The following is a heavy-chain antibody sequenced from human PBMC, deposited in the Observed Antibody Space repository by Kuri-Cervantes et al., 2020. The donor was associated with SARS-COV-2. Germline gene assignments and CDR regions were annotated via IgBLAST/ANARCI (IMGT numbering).Heavy chain of an antibody. CDR2: IRYDGSNK. D-gene: IGHD6-13*01. CDR1: GFTFSSYG. Sequence: GESLKISCAASGFTFSSYGMHWVRQAPGKGLEWVAFIRYDGSNKYYADSVKGRFTISRDNAKNSLYLEMNSLRAEDTAVYYCARERIYSSNWNERAFVVWGQGTRVTVSS. J-gene: IGHJ3*01. V-gene: IGHV3-30*02. CDR3: ARERIYSSNWNERAFVV.